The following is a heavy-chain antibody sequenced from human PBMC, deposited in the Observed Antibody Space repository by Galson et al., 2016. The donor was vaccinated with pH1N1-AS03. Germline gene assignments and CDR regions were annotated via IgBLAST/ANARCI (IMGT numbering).Heavy chain of an antibody. CDR3: ARVVCGGDCYPLRGYFDL. J-gene: IGHJ2*01. CDR2: ISGSGNTI. D-gene: IGHD2-21*01. Sequence: LRLSCAASGFTFNNYGVNWVRQAPGKGLEWLAYISGSGNTIFYADSVEGRFTISRDNAKDSVFLHMSTLKAEDTAVYYCARVVCGGDCYPLRGYFDLWGRGTVASVSS. V-gene: IGHV3-48*03. CDR1: GFTFNNYG.